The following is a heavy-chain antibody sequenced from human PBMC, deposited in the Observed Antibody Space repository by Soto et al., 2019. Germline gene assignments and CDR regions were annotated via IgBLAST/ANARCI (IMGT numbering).Heavy chain of an antibody. CDR2: ISWNSGSI. CDR3: AKDAITMVRGVISFYGMDV. V-gene: IGHV3-9*01. D-gene: IGHD3-10*01. CDR1: GFTFDDYA. J-gene: IGHJ6*02. Sequence: EVQLVESGGGLVQPGRSLRLSCAASGFTFDDYAMHWVRQAPGKGLEWVSGISWNSGSIGYADSVKGRFTISRDNAKNPLSLQMNSLRAEDTALYYCAKDAITMVRGVISFYGMDVWGQGTTVTVSS.